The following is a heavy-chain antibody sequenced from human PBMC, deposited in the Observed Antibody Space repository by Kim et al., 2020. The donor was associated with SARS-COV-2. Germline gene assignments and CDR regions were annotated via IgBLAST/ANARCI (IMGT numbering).Heavy chain of an antibody. CDR3: ARGQDRAKTGY. D-gene: IGHD5-18*01. J-gene: IGHJ1*01. CDR1: GAPFSCNY. Sequence: SETLSLTCAVYGAPFSCNYWSWIRQSPGKGLEWIGEVHPSGSSSYNPSLMSRVTISVDASKNQLSLKLSSVTAADTAVYYCARGQDRAKTGYWGQGTLVT. V-gene: IGHV4-34*01. CDR2: VHPSGSS.